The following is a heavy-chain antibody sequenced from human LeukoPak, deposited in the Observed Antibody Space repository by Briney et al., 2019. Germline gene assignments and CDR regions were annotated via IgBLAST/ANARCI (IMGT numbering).Heavy chain of an antibody. Sequence: SVKVSCKASGGTFSNYAVSWVRQAPGQGLEWMGGIIPIFGTASYTQKFQGRVTITADESTSTAYMELSSLRSEDTAVYYCARDFIRGANYYYMDVWGKGTTVTISS. CDR2: IIPIFGTA. CDR1: GGTFSNYA. V-gene: IGHV1-69*13. D-gene: IGHD3-10*01. J-gene: IGHJ6*03. CDR3: ARDFIRGANYYYMDV.